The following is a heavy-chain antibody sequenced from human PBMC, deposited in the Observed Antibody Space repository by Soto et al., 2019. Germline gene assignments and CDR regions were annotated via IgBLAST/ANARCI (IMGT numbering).Heavy chain of an antibody. CDR1: GFTFSTYA. V-gene: IGHV3-23*01. Sequence: GGSLRLSCAASGFTFSTYAMIWVRQAPGKGQEWVSVITGSGGSTYYADSVKGRFTISRDTSKNTLFLQMNSLRAEDTAVYYCAKDRYGDYGGIDYWGQGTTVTVSS. J-gene: IGHJ4*02. CDR2: ITGSGGST. D-gene: IGHD4-17*01. CDR3: AKDRYGDYGGIDY.